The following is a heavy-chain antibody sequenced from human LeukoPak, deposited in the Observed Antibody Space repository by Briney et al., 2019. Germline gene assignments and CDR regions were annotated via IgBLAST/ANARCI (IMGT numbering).Heavy chain of an antibody. J-gene: IGHJ4*02. CDR1: GGSFSGYY. CDR3: ARGIAASYFGVVSKSYYFDY. V-gene: IGHV4-34*01. Sequence: SETLSLTCAVYGGSFSGYYWSWIRQPPGKGLEWIGEINHSGSTNYNPSLKSRVTISVDTSKNQFSLKLSSVTAADTAVYYCARGIAASYFGVVSKSYYFDYWGQGTLVTVSS. D-gene: IGHD3-3*01. CDR2: INHSGST.